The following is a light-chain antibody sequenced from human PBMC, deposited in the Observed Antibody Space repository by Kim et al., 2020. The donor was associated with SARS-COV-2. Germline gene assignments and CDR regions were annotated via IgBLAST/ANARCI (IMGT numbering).Light chain of an antibody. Sequence: ASVGDRETMVCRASQGISSWLAWYQQKPGTAPRLVIYNASSFQNGVPSSFSGSGTRTAFTRTISRLQPKHFATNYRQQYNSYAWTSAQGTEVGIK. J-gene: IGKJ1*01. CDR2: NAS. CDR1: QGISSW. CDR3: QQYNSYAWT. V-gene: IGKV1-5*03.